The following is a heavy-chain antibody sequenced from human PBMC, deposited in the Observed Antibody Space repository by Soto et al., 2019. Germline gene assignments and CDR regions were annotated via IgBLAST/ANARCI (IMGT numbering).Heavy chain of an antibody. V-gene: IGHV1-69*02. CDR3: TIGSWSGEVFDI. Sequence: QVQLVQSGAEVKKPGSSVKVCCKDSGGTFSTYSMFWVRQAPGQGLEWMGRIIPMLGIANHAQRFQDRVTITADKSTATAHMELSSLRSEDTALYYCTIGSWSGEVFDIWGQGTMVTVSS. CDR1: GGTFSTYS. CDR2: IIPMLGIA. D-gene: IGHD2-21*01. J-gene: IGHJ3*02.